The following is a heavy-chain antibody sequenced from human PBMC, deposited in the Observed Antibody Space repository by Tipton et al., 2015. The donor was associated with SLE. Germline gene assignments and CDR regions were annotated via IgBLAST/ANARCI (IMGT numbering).Heavy chain of an antibody. V-gene: IGHV3-30*02. CDR1: GFTFSSYG. J-gene: IGHJ3*02. Sequence: SLRLSCAASGFTFSSYGMHWVRQAPGKGLEWVTFIRFDGSHEFYADSVKGRFTISRDNSKNTLYLQMNSLRAEDTAVYYCARDAYYYDNDAFDIWGQGTMVTVSS. CDR3: ARDAYYYDNDAFDI. CDR2: IRFDGSHE. D-gene: IGHD3-22*01.